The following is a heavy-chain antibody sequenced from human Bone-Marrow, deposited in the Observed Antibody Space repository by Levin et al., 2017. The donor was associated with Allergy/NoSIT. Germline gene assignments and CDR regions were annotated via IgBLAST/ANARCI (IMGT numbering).Heavy chain of an antibody. CDR1: GDSMKNYY. V-gene: IGHV4-4*07. J-gene: IGHJ3*01. Sequence: KTSETLSLTCSVSGDSMKNYYLNWVRQPAGKGLEWIGRIYTSGSTTYNVSLTSRVSMSVDTSKNLFSLKLTSVTAADTAVYYCAREGITSFGGAFIPQGIFDLWGQGTRVTVSS. CDR3: AREGITSFGGAFIPQGIFDL. D-gene: IGHD3-3*01. CDR2: IYTSGST.